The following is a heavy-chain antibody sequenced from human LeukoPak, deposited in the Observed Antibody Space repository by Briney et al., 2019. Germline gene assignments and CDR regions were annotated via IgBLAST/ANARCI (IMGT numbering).Heavy chain of an antibody. Sequence: GGSLRLSCVASGFPFSSYWMTWVRQAPGKGLEWVAYIKKTGSETYYVDSVKGRFTITRDNTRNSLFLQMYSLRAEDTAVYFCAREDGYCSGGNCYSYFDSWGQGTLVTVSS. D-gene: IGHD2-15*01. J-gene: IGHJ4*02. CDR1: GFPFSSYW. V-gene: IGHV3-7*01. CDR2: IKKTGSET. CDR3: AREDGYCSGGNCYSYFDS.